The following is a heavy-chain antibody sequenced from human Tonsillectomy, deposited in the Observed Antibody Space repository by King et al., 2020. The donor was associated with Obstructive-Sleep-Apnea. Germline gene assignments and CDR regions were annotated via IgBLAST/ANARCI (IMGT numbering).Heavy chain of an antibody. CDR3: ARGEAVAGIDY. Sequence: QLQESGPRLVKPSETLSLTCAVSGASISTPTWWTWVRQPPGKGLEWIGETYHSGTTNYSPSLKSRVSILVDKSKNQFSLNLTSVTAADTAVYYCARGEAVAGIDYWGQGTLVTVSS. CDR2: TYHSGTT. V-gene: IGHV4-4*02. CDR1: GASISTPTW. D-gene: IGHD6-19*01. J-gene: IGHJ4*02.